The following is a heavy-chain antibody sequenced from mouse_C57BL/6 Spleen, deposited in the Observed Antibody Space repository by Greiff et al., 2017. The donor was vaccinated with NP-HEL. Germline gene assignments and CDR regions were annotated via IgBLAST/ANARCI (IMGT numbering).Heavy chain of an antibody. CDR1: GFNIKDDY. Sequence: VQLQQSGAELVRPGASVKLSCTASGFNIKDDYMHWVKQRPEQGLEWIGWIDPENGDTEYASKFQGKATITADTSSNTAYLQLSSLTSEDTAVYYCTTNYSNYLFDYWGQGTTLTVSS. CDR2: IDPENGDT. J-gene: IGHJ2*01. D-gene: IGHD2-5*01. CDR3: TTNYSNYLFDY. V-gene: IGHV14-4*01.